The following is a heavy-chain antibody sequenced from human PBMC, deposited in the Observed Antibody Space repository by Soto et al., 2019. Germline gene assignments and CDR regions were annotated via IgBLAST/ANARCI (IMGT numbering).Heavy chain of an antibody. D-gene: IGHD1-26*01. CDR3: ARDSGSCFDY. Sequence: EVPLVESGGGLVQPGGSLRLSCAASGFTFSSYWMSWVRQAPGKGLDWVANIKQDGSEKYYVDSVKGRFTSARANANNSLYLHMTNLRAEDTAVYYCARDSGSCFDYWGQVTLVTVSS. CDR1: GFTFSSYW. V-gene: IGHV3-7*05. J-gene: IGHJ4*02. CDR2: IKQDGSEK.